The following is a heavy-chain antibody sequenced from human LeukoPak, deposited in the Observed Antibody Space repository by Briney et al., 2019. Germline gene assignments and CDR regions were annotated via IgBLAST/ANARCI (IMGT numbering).Heavy chain of an antibody. CDR2: ISFDGAIT. Sequence: PGGSLRLSCAASGYTFSSYAMHWVRQAPGKGLEWVAVISFDGAITYYGESMKGRFTISRDNVKNTLSLQMNSLRVEDTAVYYCATSGGTYDSSGENSFGYWGQGTLVTVAS. D-gene: IGHD3-22*01. V-gene: IGHV3-30-3*01. CDR3: ATSGGTYDSSGENSFGY. CDR1: GYTFSSYA. J-gene: IGHJ4*02.